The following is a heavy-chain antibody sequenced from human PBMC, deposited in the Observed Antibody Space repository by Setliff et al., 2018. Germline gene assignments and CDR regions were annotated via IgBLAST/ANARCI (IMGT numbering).Heavy chain of an antibody. V-gene: IGHV4-59*01. D-gene: IGHD2-15*01. J-gene: IGHJ4*02. CDR2: VYYSGAA. CDR3: ARASVVHAIAVGY. Sequence: PSETLSLTCTVSGGSFITYYWSWIRQAPGKGLEWIGHVYYSGAANYNPSLKSRVTVIVDTSKNQFSLRLSSVTAADTAVYYCARASVVHAIAVGYWGQGTPVTVSS. CDR1: GGSFITYY.